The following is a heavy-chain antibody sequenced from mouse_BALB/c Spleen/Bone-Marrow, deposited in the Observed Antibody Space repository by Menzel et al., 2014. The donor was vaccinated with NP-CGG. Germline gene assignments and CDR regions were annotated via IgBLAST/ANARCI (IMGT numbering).Heavy chain of an antibody. CDR1: GYTFTSYR. CDR2: IDPSDSET. Sequence: VQLQQSGAELVKPGAPVKLSCKASGYTFTSYRMNWVKQRPGRGLEWIGRIDPSDSETHYNQKFKDKATLTVDKSSSTAYIQLSSLTSEDSAVYYCARNWVYFDYWGQGTTLTVSS. D-gene: IGHD4-1*01. V-gene: IGHV1-69*02. CDR3: ARNWVYFDY. J-gene: IGHJ2*01.